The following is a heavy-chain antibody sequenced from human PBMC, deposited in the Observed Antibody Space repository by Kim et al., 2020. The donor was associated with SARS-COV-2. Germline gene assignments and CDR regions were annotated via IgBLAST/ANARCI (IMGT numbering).Heavy chain of an antibody. Sequence: GNTGYAQKFQGRVTMTRNTSISTAYMGLSSLRSEDTAVYYCARGDSTLARWGQGTLVTVSS. CDR3: ARGDSTLAR. J-gene: IGHJ4*02. CDR2: GNT. V-gene: IGHV1-8*01. D-gene: IGHD6-13*01.